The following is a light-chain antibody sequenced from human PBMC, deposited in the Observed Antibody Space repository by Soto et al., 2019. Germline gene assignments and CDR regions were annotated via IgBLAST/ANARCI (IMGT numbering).Light chain of an antibody. CDR2: KVT. J-gene: IGLJ1*01. CDR3: SSYANGVPYL. CDR1: GSDIGSYEY. Sequence: QSALTQPPSASVSPGQSVTISCIGTGSDIGSYEYVSWYQHRPGKAPKLIIYKVTKRPLGVPDRFSGSKSGNTASLTVSGLQAEDEADYFCSSYANGVPYLFGTGTKV. V-gene: IGLV2-8*01.